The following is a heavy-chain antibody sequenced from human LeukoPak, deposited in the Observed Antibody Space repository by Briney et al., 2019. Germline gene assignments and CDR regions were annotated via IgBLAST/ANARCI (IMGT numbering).Heavy chain of an antibody. CDR2: ISVSDATT. D-gene: IGHD3-3*01. J-gene: IGHJ4*02. V-gene: IGHV3-48*04. CDR1: GFSFSSYA. Sequence: PGGSLRLSCEASGFSFSSYAMNWVRQAPGKGLEWISYISVSDATTYYADSVKGRFTISRDNAKNSLYLQMNSLRAEDTAVYYCARALLEWDRLSNFDYWGQGTLVTVSS. CDR3: ARALLEWDRLSNFDY.